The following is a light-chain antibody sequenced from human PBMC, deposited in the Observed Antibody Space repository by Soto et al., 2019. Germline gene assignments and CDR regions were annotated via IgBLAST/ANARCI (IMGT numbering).Light chain of an antibody. CDR2: DAS. CDR1: QSVSSY. V-gene: IGKV3-11*01. CDR3: QQRGNWPWT. Sequence: EIVLTQSPATLSLTAGERATLSCRASQSVSSYLAWYQQKPGQAPRLLIYDASNRATGIPARFSGSGSGTDFTLTISSLEPEDFAVYYCQQRGNWPWTFGQGTKVEIK. J-gene: IGKJ1*01.